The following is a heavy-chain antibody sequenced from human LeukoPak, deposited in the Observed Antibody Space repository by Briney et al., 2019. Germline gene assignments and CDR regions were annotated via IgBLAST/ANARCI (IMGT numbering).Heavy chain of an antibody. V-gene: IGHV3-53*01. J-gene: IGHJ4*02. D-gene: IGHD2-2*01. CDR3: ARDIAGDIVVVPAAIPFDY. Sequence: GGSLRLSCAASGFTVSSNYMSWVRQAPGKGLEWGSVIYSGGSTYYADSVKGRFTISRDNSQNTLYLQMNSLRAEDTAVYYCARDIAGDIVVVPAAIPFDYWGQGTLVTVSS. CDR1: GFTVSSNY. CDR2: IYSGGST.